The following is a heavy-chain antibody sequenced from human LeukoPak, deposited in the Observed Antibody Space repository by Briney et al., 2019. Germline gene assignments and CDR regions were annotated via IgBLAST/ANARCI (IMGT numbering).Heavy chain of an antibody. CDR1: GFTFSSYG. J-gene: IGHJ4*02. CDR2: ISGSGGST. V-gene: IGHV3-23*01. Sequence: PGGSLRLSCAASGFTFSSYGMSWVRQAPGKGLEWVSAISGSGGSTYYADSVKGRFTISRDNSKNTLSLQMNSLRAEDTAVYYCARDYYDILTGYRYFDYWGQGTLVTVSS. CDR3: ARDYYDILTGYRYFDY. D-gene: IGHD3-9*01.